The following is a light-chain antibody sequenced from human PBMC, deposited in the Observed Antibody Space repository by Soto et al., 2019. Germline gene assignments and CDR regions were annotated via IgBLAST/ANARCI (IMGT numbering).Light chain of an antibody. CDR2: GAS. CDR1: QSVSSSY. V-gene: IGKV3-20*01. J-gene: IGKJ4*01. Sequence: VLTQSPGTLSLSPWERATLSCRASQSVSSSYLAWYQQKPGQAPRLLIYGASSRATGIPDRFSGSGSGTDFTLTISRLEPEDFAVYYCQQYGSSSLTFGGGTKVDI. CDR3: QQYGSSSLT.